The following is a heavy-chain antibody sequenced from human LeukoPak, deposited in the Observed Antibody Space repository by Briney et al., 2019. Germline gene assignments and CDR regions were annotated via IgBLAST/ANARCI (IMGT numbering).Heavy chain of an antibody. CDR3: AKRIQSAMAMGY. CDR2: IGGSGGST. CDR1: GFTFSSYG. J-gene: IGHJ4*02. D-gene: IGHD5-18*01. Sequence: PGGSLRLSCAASGFTFSSYGMSWVRQAPGKGLEWVSAIGGSGGSTYYADSVKGRFTISRDNSKNTMYLQMNSLRAEDTAVYYCAKRIQSAMAMGYWGQGTLVTVSS. V-gene: IGHV3-23*01.